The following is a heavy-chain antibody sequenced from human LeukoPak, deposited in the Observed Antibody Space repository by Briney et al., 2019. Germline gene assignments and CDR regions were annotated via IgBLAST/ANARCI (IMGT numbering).Heavy chain of an antibody. CDR1: GYTFTSYA. D-gene: IGHD3-10*01. CDR2: IIPILGIA. J-gene: IGHJ5*02. Sequence: SVKVSCKASGYTFTSYAISWVRQAPGQGLEWMGRIIPILGIANYAQKFQGRVTITADKSTSTAYMELSSLRSEDTAVYYCARAPMVRGVITEAAFDPWGQGTLVTVSS. CDR3: ARAPMVRGVITEAAFDP. V-gene: IGHV1-69*04.